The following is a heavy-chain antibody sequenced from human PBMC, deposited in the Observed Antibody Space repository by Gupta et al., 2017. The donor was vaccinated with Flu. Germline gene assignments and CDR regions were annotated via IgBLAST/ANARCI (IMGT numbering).Heavy chain of an antibody. CDR2: IFANDET. D-gene: IGHD3-10*01. V-gene: IGHV2-26*01. CDR3: ARIHTSQLWFGGGWFDP. Sequence: QVTLKESGPVLVRPTETLTLICPVSGFSPTIARRRVSWVRQTPGKALQWRAHIFANDETTYSTSLTSSPTISKDTSRTQVVLTMTNIDPVDTATYDGARIHTSQLWFGGGWFDPWGQGILVTVSA. J-gene: IGHJ5*02. CDR1: GFSPTIARRR.